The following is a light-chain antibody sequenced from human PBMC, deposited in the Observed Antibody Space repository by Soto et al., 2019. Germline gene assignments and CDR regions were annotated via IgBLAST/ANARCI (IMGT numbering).Light chain of an antibody. V-gene: IGLV2-14*03. Sequence: QSALTQPASVSGSPGQSITISCTGTSSDVGDYNSVSWYQQHPGEAPKLMIYDVSNRPSGVSNRFSGSKSVNTASLTISGLQAEDAADYYCSSYTSSSTVVFGGGTKLTVL. CDR3: SSYTSSSTVV. J-gene: IGLJ2*01. CDR2: DVS. CDR1: SSDVGDYNS.